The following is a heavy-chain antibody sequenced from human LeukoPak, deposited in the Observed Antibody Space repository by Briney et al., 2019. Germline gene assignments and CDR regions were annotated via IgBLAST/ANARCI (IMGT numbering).Heavy chain of an antibody. V-gene: IGHV3-23*01. J-gene: IGHJ4*02. D-gene: IGHD3-9*01. CDR1: GFTFSSYA. CDR2: ILGSGVTT. CDR3: AKWGDYDVLTGYYVPDY. Sequence: GASLRLSCAASGFTFSSYAMSWVRQAPGKGLEWVSAILGSGVTTYYADSVKGRFTVSRDNSKSTLYLQMNTLRAEDTALYYCAKWGDYDVLTGYYVPDYWGQGTLVTVSS.